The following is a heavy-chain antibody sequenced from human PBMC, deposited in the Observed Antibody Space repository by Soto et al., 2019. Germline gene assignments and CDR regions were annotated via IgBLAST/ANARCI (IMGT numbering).Heavy chain of an antibody. J-gene: IGHJ6*02. V-gene: IGHV4-31*11. D-gene: IGHD3-10*01. CDR1: GGSISSGGYY. CDR2: IFYSGAT. Sequence: QVQLQESGPGRVKPSETLSLTCVVSGGSISSGGYYWSWIRQHPGQGLEWIGHIFYSGATYYNPSLKSRVTRSIDTSKDPFSLRLSSMTAADTAVYYCARESGSMVGGVIQHYFYDGLDVWGHGTTVTVSS. CDR3: ARESGSMVGGVIQHYFYDGLDV.